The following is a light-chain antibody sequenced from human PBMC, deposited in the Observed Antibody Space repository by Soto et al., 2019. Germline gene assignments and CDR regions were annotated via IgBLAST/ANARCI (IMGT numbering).Light chain of an antibody. CDR3: AAWDDSLSGDWV. CDR1: SSNLGSNY. J-gene: IGLJ3*02. Sequence: QSVLTQPPSASGTPVQRVTISCSGSSSNLGSNYVYWYQQLPGTAPKLLIYRNNQRPSGVPDRFSGSKSGTSASLAISGLRSEDEADYYCAAWDDSLSGDWVFGGGTKLTVL. V-gene: IGLV1-47*01. CDR2: RNN.